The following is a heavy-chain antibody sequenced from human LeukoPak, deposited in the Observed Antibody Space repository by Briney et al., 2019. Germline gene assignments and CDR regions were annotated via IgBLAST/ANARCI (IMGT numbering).Heavy chain of an antibody. V-gene: IGHV5-51*01. J-gene: IGHJ3*02. CDR3: ARLLYYFDSSGYYYAPKAFDI. D-gene: IGHD3-22*01. CDR1: GYSFTSYW. CDR2: IYPDDSDT. Sequence: GESLKISCKGSGYSFTSYWIGWVRQMLGKGLEWMGIIYPDDSDTRYSPSFQGQVTISADKSINTAYLQWSSLKASDTAMYYCARLLYYFDSSGYYYAPKAFDIWGQGTMVTVSS.